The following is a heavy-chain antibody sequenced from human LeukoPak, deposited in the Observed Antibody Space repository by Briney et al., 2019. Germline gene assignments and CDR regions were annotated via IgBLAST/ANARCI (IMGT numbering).Heavy chain of an antibody. CDR2: IYSDGGT. J-gene: IGHJ4*02. Sequence: GGSLRLSCAASGLTVSSSYMSWVGQAPGKGLEWVSVIYSDGGTYYADSVKDRFTISRDNSKNTLYLQMNSLRAEDTAVYYCARRGYGDYAPFDYWGQGTLVTVSS. V-gene: IGHV3-66*04. CDR3: ARRGYGDYAPFDY. CDR1: GLTVSSSY. D-gene: IGHD4-17*01.